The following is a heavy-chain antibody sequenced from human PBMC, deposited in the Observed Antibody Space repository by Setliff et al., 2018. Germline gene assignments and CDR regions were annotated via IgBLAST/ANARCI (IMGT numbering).Heavy chain of an antibody. V-gene: IGHV4-39*01. CDR2: IYFSGST. J-gene: IGHJ1*01. CDR3: ARHVGPADRADYFQH. Sequence: PPGKGLEWIGSIYFSGSTYYNPSLKSRVSMSVDSSKNQFSLNLNSVTAADTGVYYCARHVGPADRADYFQHWGQGTPVTVSS.